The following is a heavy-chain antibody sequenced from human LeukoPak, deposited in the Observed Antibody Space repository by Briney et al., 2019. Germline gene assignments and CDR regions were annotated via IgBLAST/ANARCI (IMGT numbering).Heavy chain of an antibody. V-gene: IGHV4-4*07. J-gene: IGHJ2*01. CDR2: IYISGST. CDR1: GGSISSYY. Sequence: SETLSLTCTVSGGSISSYYWSWIRQPAGKGLEWIGRIYISGSTNYNPSLKSRVTMSVDTSKNQLSLKLSSVTAADTAVYYCARDRRIFIKETVTINWYFDLWGRGTLVTVSS. D-gene: IGHD4-17*01. CDR3: ARDRRIFIKETVTINWYFDL.